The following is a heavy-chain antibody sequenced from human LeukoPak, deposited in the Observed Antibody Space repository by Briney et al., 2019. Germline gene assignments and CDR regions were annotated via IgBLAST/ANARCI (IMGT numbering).Heavy chain of an antibody. V-gene: IGHV4-59*01. CDR2: IYYSGST. Sequence: SETLSLTCTDSGVPINSYYGSWMRQPPRKALEWMVYIYYSGSTNYNLSLKSRVTISVDTSKNQFSLKLSSVTAAATAVYYCARGPAALSHIVVSEYYFGSWGQGTLVTVSS. CDR3: ARGPAALSHIVVSEYYFGS. CDR1: GVPINSYY. J-gene: IGHJ4*02. D-gene: IGHD2-21*01.